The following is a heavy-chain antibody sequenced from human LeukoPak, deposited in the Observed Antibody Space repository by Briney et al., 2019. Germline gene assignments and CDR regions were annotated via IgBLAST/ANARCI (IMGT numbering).Heavy chain of an antibody. CDR2: IWCEGNDK. CDR3: ARDLTVSTSHDYKYYGMGV. CDR1: GFTFNTYG. Sequence: GGSLRLSCAVSGFTFNTYGMHWVRQAPGEGLEWVALIWCEGNDKYYSDSVKGRFTISRDNSKKMVYLQMDSLRVEDTAVYYCARDLTVSTSHDYKYYGMGVWGQGTTVTVSS. V-gene: IGHV3-33*01. D-gene: IGHD4-17*01. J-gene: IGHJ6*02.